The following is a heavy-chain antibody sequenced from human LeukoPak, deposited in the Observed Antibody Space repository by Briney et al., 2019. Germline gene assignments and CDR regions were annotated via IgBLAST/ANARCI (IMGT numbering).Heavy chain of an antibody. Sequence: GASVKVSCKASGYTFTSYAMHWVRQAPGQRLEWMGWINAGNGNTKYSQKFQGRVTITRDTSTSTAYMELRSLRSDDTAVYYCARDNPFRVPFDYWGQGTLVTVSS. CDR3: ARDNPFRVPFDY. D-gene: IGHD1-14*01. CDR1: GYTFTSYA. V-gene: IGHV1-3*01. CDR2: INAGNGNT. J-gene: IGHJ4*02.